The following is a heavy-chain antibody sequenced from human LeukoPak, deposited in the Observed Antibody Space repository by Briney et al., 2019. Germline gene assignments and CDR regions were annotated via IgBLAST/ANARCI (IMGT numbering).Heavy chain of an antibody. J-gene: IGHJ4*02. Sequence: ASVKVSCKASGYTFSSYDINWVRQATGQGLEWMGWMNPISGNTGYAQKFQGRVTITRDYSINTAYMDLTNLRSEDTAVYYCARGQSGRRFLADYWGQGTLVTVSS. D-gene: IGHD3-3*01. CDR2: MNPISGNT. CDR3: ARGQSGRRFLADY. CDR1: GYTFSSYD. V-gene: IGHV1-8*01.